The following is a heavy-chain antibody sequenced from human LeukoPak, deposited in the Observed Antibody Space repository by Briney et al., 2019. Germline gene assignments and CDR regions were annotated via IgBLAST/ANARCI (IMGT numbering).Heavy chain of an antibody. CDR2: VDPEDGET. V-gene: IGHV1-24*01. CDR3: ATVPDDYVWGSYHPRDRHFDY. D-gene: IGHD3-16*02. CDR1: GYTLTELS. J-gene: IGHJ4*02. Sequence: ASVKVSCKVSGYTLTELSMHWVRQAPGKGLEWMGGVDPEDGETIYAQKFQGRVTMTEDTSTDTAYMELSSLRSEDPAVYYCATVPDDYVWGSYHPRDRHFDYWGQGTLVTVSS.